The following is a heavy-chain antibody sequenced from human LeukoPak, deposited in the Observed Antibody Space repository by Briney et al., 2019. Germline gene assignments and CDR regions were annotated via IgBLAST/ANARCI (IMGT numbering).Heavy chain of an antibody. Sequence: PSETLSLTCAVYGGSFSGYYWSWIRQPPGKGLEWIGEINHSGSTNYNPSLKSRVTISVDTSKNQFSLKLSSVTAADTAVYYCARVRKSSYGLGNWFDPWGQGTLVTVSS. CDR2: INHSGST. J-gene: IGHJ5*02. V-gene: IGHV4-34*01. D-gene: IGHD5-18*01. CDR3: ARVRKSSYGLGNWFDP. CDR1: GGSFSGYY.